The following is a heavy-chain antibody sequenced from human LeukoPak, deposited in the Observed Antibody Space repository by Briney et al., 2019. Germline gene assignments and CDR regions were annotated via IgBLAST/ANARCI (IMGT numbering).Heavy chain of an antibody. CDR3: ARAAYYYDSSGYYYNWFDP. V-gene: IGHV1-2*06. J-gene: IGHJ5*02. CDR2: INPNSGGT. CDR1: GYTFTGYY. D-gene: IGHD3-22*01. Sequence: ASVKVSCKASGYTFTGYYMHWVRQAPGQGLEWMGRINPNSGGTNYAQKFQGRVTMTRDTSISTAYMELSRLRSDDTAVYYCARAAYYYDSSGYYYNWFDPWGQGTLVTDSS.